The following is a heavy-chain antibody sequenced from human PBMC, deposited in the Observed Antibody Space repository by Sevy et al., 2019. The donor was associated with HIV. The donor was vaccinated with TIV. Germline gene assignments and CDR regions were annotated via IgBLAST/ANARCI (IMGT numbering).Heavy chain of an antibody. J-gene: IGHJ6*02. CDR1: GFTISTYN. D-gene: IGHD2-15*01. Sequence: GGSLRLSCAASGFTISTYNMNWVRHAPGKGPEWVSSISSSSTYIYYADSAKDRFTISRDNANNSLYLEMSRLRAEDTAVYYCARDFVIPATTDYFYYGMDVWGQGTTVTVSS. V-gene: IGHV3-21*01. CDR2: ISSSSTYI. CDR3: ARDFVIPATTDYFYYGMDV.